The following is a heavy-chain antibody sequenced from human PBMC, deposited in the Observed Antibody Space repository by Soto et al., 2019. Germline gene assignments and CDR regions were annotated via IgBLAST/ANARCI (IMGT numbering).Heavy chain of an antibody. Sequence: SETLSLTCAVYGGSFSGYYWTWIRQPPGTGLEWIGEINHSGSTNYNPSLKSRVTISVDTSKNQFSLKLTSVTAADTAVYYCASRDQYYPAFDSWGRGTLLTVSS. D-gene: IGHD3-10*01. CDR1: GGSFSGYY. V-gene: IGHV4-34*01. CDR2: INHSGST. J-gene: IGHJ4*02. CDR3: ASRDQYYPAFDS.